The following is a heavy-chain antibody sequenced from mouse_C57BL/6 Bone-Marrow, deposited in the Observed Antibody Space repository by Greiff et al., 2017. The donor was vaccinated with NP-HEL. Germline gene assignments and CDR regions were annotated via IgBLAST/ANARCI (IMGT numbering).Heavy chain of an antibody. Sequence: VQRVESGAELVKPGASVKLSCKASGYTFTEYTIHWVKQRSGQGLEWIGWFYPGSGSIKYNEKFKDKATLTADKSSSTIYMRLSRWTAEDSAVYFYARHEDGYDDYYPFAYWGQGTLVTVSA. D-gene: IGHD2-3*01. V-gene: IGHV1-62-2*01. J-gene: IGHJ3*01. CDR1: GYTFTEYT. CDR2: FYPGSGSI. CDR3: ARHEDGYDDYYPFAY.